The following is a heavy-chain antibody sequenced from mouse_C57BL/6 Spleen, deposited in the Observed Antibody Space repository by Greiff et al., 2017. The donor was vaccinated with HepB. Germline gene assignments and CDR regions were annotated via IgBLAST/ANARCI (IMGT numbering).Heavy chain of an antibody. Sequence: QVQLQQPGAELVKPGASVKMSCKASGYTFTSYWITWVKQRPGQGLEWIGDIYPGSGSTNYNEKFKSKATLTVDTSTSTAYMQLSSLTSEDSAVYYCARSGITTVVAFDCWGQGTTLTVSS. J-gene: IGHJ2*01. CDR3: ARSGITTVVAFDC. CDR2: IYPGSGST. D-gene: IGHD1-1*01. CDR1: GYTFTSYW. V-gene: IGHV1-55*01.